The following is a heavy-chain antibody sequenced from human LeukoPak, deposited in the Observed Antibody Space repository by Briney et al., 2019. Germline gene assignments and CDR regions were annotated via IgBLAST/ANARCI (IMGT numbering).Heavy chain of an antibody. V-gene: IGHV4-61*02. Sequence: PSETLSLTCTVSGGSISSGSYYWSWIRQPAGKGLEWIGRIYTSGSTNYNPSLKSRVTISVDTSKNQFSLKLSSVTAADTAVYYCARDGGRYYDILTGYWEDWGQGTLVTVSS. J-gene: IGHJ4*02. CDR1: GGSISSGSYY. CDR2: IYTSGST. CDR3: ARDGGRYYDILTGYWED. D-gene: IGHD3-9*01.